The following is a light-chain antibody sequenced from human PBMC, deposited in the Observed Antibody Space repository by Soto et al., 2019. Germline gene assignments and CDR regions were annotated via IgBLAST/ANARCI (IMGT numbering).Light chain of an antibody. J-gene: IGKJ1*01. CDR1: QSLVHSEGNTY. V-gene: IGKV2-24*01. Sequence: DIVLTQAPLSSPVTLGQPASISCRSSQSLVHSEGNTYLSWLHQRPGQPPRLLIYKISKRFSGVPDRFSGSGAGTDFTLTITRVEAEDVGVYYCMQATHPPWAFGQGTKVDIK. CDR3: MQATHPPWA. CDR2: KIS.